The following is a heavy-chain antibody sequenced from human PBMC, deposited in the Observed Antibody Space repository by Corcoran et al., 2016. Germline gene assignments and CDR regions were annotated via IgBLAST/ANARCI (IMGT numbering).Heavy chain of an antibody. CDR1: GFSLSTSGMC. J-gene: IGHJ2*01. Sequence: QITLKESGPTLVTPTQTLTLTCTFSGFSLSTSGMCVSWIRQPPGKALEWLALIDWDDDKYYSTSLKTRLTISKDTSKNQVVLTMTNMDPVDTATYYCARIKLSPGDLGYNWNPDPGWYFDLWCRGTLVTVSS. CDR2: IDWDDDK. V-gene: IGHV2-70*01. D-gene: IGHD1-20*01. CDR3: ARIKLSPGDLGYNWNPDPGWYFDL.